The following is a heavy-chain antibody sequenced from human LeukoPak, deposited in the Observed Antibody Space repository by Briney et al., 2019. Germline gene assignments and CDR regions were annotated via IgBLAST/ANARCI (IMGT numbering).Heavy chain of an antibody. CDR3: ARGRKVGYYDSSGYPYYFDY. D-gene: IGHD3-22*01. CDR2: IYYSGST. V-gene: IGHV4-39*01. CDR1: GGSISSSSYY. J-gene: IGHJ4*02. Sequence: SETLSLTCTVSGGSISSSSYYWGWIRQPPGKGLEWIGSIYYSGSTYYNPSLKSRVTISVDTSKNQFSLKLSSVTAADTAVYYCARGRKVGYYDSSGYPYYFDYWGQGTLVTVSS.